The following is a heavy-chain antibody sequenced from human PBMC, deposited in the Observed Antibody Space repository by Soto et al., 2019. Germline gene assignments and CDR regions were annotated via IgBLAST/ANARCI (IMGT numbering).Heavy chain of an antibody. CDR1: GYTFTSYD. CDR3: ESGLGITGTPNDY. V-gene: IGHV1-8*01. Sequence: QVQLVQSGAEVKKPGASVKVSCKASGYTFTSYDINWVRQATGQGLEWMGWMNPNSGNTGYAQKFQSRDTMTRNTSVSTGYMELSSLRSEDPAVYYCESGLGITGTPNDYWGRGTLVTVSS. J-gene: IGHJ4*02. D-gene: IGHD1-20*01. CDR2: MNPNSGNT.